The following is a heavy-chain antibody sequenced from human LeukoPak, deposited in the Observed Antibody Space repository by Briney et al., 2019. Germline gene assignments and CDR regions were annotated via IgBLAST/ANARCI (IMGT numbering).Heavy chain of an antibody. V-gene: IGHV1-18*01. CDR1: GYTFTSYG. CDR3: ARFPPYCSSTSCYYFDY. D-gene: IGHD2-2*01. Sequence: ASVKVSCKASGYTFTSYGISWVRQAPGQGLEWMGWISAYNGNTNYAQKLQGRVTMTTDTSTSTAYMELRSLRSDDTAVYYCARFPPYCSSTSCYYFDYWGQGTLVTVSS. CDR2: ISAYNGNT. J-gene: IGHJ4*02.